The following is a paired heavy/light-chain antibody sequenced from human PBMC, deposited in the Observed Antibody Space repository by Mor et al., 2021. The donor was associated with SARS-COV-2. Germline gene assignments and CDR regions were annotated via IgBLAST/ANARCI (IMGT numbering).Heavy chain of an antibody. J-gene: IGHJ4*02. CDR3: AKEYVAVSSGFDH. CDR2: IYTSGTT. CDR1: GGSISSYS. Sequence: QVQVQESGPGLVKPSETLSLTCTVSGGSISSYSWSWIRQPAGMGLEWIGRIYTSGTTNYNPSLKSRLSMSVDTSKNHFSLNLSSVTAADTAVYYCAKEYVAVSSGFDHWGQGTLVTVSS. V-gene: IGHV4-4*07. D-gene: IGHD1-26*01.
Light chain of an antibody. J-gene: IGKJ2*01. CDR2: AAS. V-gene: IGKV1-12*01. CDR1: QGIASW. Sequence: DIQMTQSPSSVSASIGDRVTITCRASQGIASWLAWYQQKPGKAPKLLIYAASSLQSGVPSRFSGSGSGTDFTLTISSLQPEDFATYYCQQANSFPYTFGQGTKLEIK. CDR3: QQANSFPYT.